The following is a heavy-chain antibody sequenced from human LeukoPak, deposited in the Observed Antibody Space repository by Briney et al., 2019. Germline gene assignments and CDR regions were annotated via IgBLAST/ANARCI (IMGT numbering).Heavy chain of an antibody. CDR3: ARAGLAAALDY. J-gene: IGHJ4*02. CDR2: IYHSGST. D-gene: IGHD6-13*01. V-gene: IGHV4-30-2*01. Sequence: IGYIYHSGSTYYNPSLKSRVTISVDRSKNQFSLKLSSVTAADTAVYYCARAGLAAALDYWGQGTLVTVSS.